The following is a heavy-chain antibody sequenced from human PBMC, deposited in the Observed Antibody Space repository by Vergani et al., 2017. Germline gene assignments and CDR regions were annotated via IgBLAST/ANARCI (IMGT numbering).Heavy chain of an antibody. CDR1: GFTFSSYG. J-gene: IGHJ5*02. CDR2: IWYDGSNK. D-gene: IGHD2-2*01. V-gene: IGHV3-33*01. CDR3: ARASCSSTSCNADVLRWFDP. Sequence: QVQLVESGGGVVQPGRSLRLSCAASGFTFSSYGMHWVRQAPGKGLEWVAVIWYDGSNKYYADSVKGRFTISRDNSKNTLYLQMNSLRAEDTAVYYCARASCSSTSCNADVLRWFDPWGQGTLVTVSS.